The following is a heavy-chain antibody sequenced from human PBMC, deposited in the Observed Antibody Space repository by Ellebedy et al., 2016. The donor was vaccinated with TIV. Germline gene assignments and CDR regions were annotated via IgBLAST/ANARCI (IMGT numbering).Heavy chain of an antibody. CDR3: ARGDNYYYDSSGYYYSY. CDR1: GYTFTDYD. V-gene: IGHV1-8*01. Sequence: ASVKVSCKASGYTFTDYDINWVRQATGQGLEWMGWVDPNSGITGNEQKFQGRVTMKWNTSTGTVDMELSSLTSADTAVYYCARGDNYYYDSSGYYYSYWGQGTLVTVSS. J-gene: IGHJ4*02. CDR2: VDPNSGIT. D-gene: IGHD3-22*01.